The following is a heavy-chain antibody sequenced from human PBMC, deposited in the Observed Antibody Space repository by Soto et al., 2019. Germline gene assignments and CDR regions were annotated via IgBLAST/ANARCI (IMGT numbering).Heavy chain of an antibody. CDR3: ARVYPGYSYGSIDY. Sequence: GSLRLSCVASGFTFKNYDMRWIRQAPGKGLEWVAVTSYYGSDRYYADSVKGRFTISRDNSKNTLYLQMNSLRAEDTAVYYCARVYPGYSYGSIDYWGQGTLVTVSS. CDR2: TSYYGSDR. CDR1: GFTFKNYD. D-gene: IGHD5-18*01. V-gene: IGHV3-30-3*01. J-gene: IGHJ4*02.